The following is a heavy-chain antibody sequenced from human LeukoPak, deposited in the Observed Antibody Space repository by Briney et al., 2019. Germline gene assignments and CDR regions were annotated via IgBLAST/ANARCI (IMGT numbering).Heavy chain of an antibody. Sequence: GASVKVSCKASGYTFTSNGISWVRQAPGQGLEWMGWISTNNGDTKSGKKFQGRVNMTTDTSTSTTYMEVRSLRSDDTAVYYCARDDDYNPLVHWGQGTLVTVSS. J-gene: IGHJ4*02. V-gene: IGHV1-18*01. CDR2: ISTNNGDT. D-gene: IGHD4/OR15-4a*01. CDR1: GYTFTSNG. CDR3: ARDDDYNPLVH.